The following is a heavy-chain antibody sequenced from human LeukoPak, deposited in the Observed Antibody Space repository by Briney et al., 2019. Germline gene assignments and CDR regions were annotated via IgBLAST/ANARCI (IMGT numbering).Heavy chain of an antibody. CDR2: IYTSGST. CDR3: ARAVGSGSFQTYYYYMGV. Sequence: TASETLSLTCTVSGGSISSYYWSWIRQPAGKGLEWIGRIYTSGSTNYNPSLKSRVTMSVDTSKNQFSLKLSSVTAADTAVYYCARAVGSGSFQTYYYYMGVWGKGTTVTISS. V-gene: IGHV4-4*07. CDR1: GGSISSYY. D-gene: IGHD3-10*01. J-gene: IGHJ6*03.